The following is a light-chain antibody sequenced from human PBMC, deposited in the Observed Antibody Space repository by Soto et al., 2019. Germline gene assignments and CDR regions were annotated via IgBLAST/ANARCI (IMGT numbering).Light chain of an antibody. J-gene: IGKJ2*01. CDR2: YAS. CDR3: QQYNSHSLYS. Sequence: DIQLTQSPSNLSASVGDRVTITCRASQSVRSWLAWYQQKPGKAPNLLIYYASNLASGVPSRFSGSGSGTEYTLSISSLQPEDFATYFCQQYNSHSLYSFGQGTKLEIK. CDR1: QSVRSW. V-gene: IGKV1-5*01.